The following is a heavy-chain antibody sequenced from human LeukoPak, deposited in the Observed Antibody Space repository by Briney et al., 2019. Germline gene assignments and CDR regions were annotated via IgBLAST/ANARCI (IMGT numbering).Heavy chain of an antibody. V-gene: IGHV3-74*01. D-gene: IGHD5-18*01. CDR3: ARWGYSYGFPYYYYGMDV. CDR1: GLTFSSYW. J-gene: IGHJ6*02. CDR2: INSDGSST. Sequence: GGSLRLSCAASGLTFSSYWMHWVRQAPGKGLVWVSRINSDGSSTSYGDSVKGRFTISRDNAKNTLYLQMNSLRAEDTAVYYCARWGYSYGFPYYYYGMDVWGQGTTVTVSS.